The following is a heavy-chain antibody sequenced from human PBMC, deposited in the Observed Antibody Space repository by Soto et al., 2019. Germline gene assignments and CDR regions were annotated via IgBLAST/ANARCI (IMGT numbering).Heavy chain of an antibody. J-gene: IGHJ4*02. CDR1: GFTFSDYD. Sequence: EVALVESGGGLVQPGGSLHPSFAAPGFTFSDYDMHWVRQASGKGPEWVAAIGHGYDTYYADSVRGRFTISRDNAKNSFYLQMNSLRVEDTAMFYCASLGARIYWAQGSLVTVSS. D-gene: IGHD7-27*01. CDR3: ASLGARIY. CDR2: IGHGYDT. V-gene: IGHV3-13*04.